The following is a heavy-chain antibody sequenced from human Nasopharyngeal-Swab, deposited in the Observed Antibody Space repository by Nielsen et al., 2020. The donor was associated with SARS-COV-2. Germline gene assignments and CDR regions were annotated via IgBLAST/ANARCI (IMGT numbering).Heavy chain of an antibody. V-gene: IGHV1-8*01. D-gene: IGHD6-13*01. Sequence: ASVKVSCKASGYTFTSYDINWVRQATGQGLEWMGWMNPNSGNTGYAQKFQGRVTMTTDTSTSTAYMELRSLRSDDTAVYYCARVAAQGCFDYWGQGTLVTVSS. CDR2: MNPNSGNT. J-gene: IGHJ4*02. CDR3: ARVAAQGCFDY. CDR1: GYTFTSYD.